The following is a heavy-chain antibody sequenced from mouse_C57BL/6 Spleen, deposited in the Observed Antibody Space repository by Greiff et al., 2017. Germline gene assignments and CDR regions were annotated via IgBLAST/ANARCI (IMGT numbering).Heavy chain of an antibody. J-gene: IGHJ1*03. D-gene: IGHD1-1*01. CDR3: VRHRYGSNYGYFDV. CDR1: GFSFNTYA. V-gene: IGHV10-1*01. CDR2: IRSKSNNNAN. Sequence: DVMLVESGGGLVQPKGSLKLSCAASGFSFNTYAMNWVRQAPGKGLEWVARIRSKSNNNANYYADSVKDRFTISRDDSEGMLYLQMNNLKTEDTAMYYGVRHRYGSNYGYFDVWGTGTTVTVAS.